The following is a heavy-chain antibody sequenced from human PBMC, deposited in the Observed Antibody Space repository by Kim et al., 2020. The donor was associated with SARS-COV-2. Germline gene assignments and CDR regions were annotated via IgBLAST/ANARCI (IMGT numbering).Heavy chain of an antibody. CDR2: SDGNKK. Sequence: SDGNKKYYADSVMGRFTISRDNSKNMLFLQMNSLRAEDTAVYYCANFESWGQGTLVTVSS. CDR3: ANFES. J-gene: IGHJ4*02. V-gene: IGHV3-33*06.